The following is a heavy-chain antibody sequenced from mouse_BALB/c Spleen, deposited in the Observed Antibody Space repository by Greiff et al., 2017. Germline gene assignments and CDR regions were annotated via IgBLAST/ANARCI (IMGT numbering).Heavy chain of an antibody. CDR1: GYTFTSYV. V-gene: IGHV1-14*01. J-gene: IGHJ3*01. D-gene: IGHD2-10*01. CDR2: INPYNDGT. CDR3: ASSYYGNQAWFAY. Sequence: VQLQQSGPELVKPGASVKMSCKASGYTFTSYVMHWVKQKPGQGLEWIGYINPYNDGTKYNEKFKGKATLTSDKSSSTAYMELSSLTSEDSAVYYCASSYYGNQAWFAYWGQGTLVVVSA.